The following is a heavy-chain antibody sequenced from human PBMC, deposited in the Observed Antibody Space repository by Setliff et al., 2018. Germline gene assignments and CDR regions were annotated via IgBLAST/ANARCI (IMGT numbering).Heavy chain of an antibody. CDR2: INXXXXXX. V-gene: IGHV1-46*01. CDR1: GYSFSAYY. J-gene: IGHJ4*02. Sequence: ASVKVSCKASGYSFSAYYMHWVRQAPGQGPEWMGIINXXXXXXXXXXKFEXXVTITSDTSARKVYMEVNFLRSDDTAMYYCARGGMAAAGRKGAFEHWGQGTLVTVSS. CDR3: ARGGMAAAGRKGAFEH. D-gene: IGHD6-13*01.